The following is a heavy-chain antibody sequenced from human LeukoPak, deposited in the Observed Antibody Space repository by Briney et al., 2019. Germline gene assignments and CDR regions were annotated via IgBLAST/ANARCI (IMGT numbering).Heavy chain of an antibody. CDR2: IHHSGST. V-gene: IGHV4-38-2*02. CDR1: GYTISSGYY. CDR3: ARLAYYDTSGYYYNFDY. J-gene: IGHJ4*02. Sequence: SETLSLTCTVSGYTISSGYYWGWIRQPPGKGLEWIGSIHHSGSTHYNPSLKSRVTISVDTSKNQFSLKLNSVTAADTAVYYCARLAYYDTSGYYYNFDYWGQGTLVTVSS. D-gene: IGHD3-22*01.